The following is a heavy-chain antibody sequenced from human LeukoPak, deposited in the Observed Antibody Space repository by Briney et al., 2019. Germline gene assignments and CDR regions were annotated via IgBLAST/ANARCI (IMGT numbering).Heavy chain of an antibody. CDR1: GGSINSFC. V-gene: IGHV4-59*01. CDR3: ARVQLGIVWDAFDI. D-gene: IGHD7-27*01. J-gene: IGHJ3*02. CDR2: IFASDDTYSGST. Sequence: SETLSLTCTVSGGSINSFCWSWIRQSPGKGLEWIGYIFASDDTYSGSTNYNPSLKSRVTISVDTSKNQFSLKLSSVTAADTAVYYCARVQLGIVWDAFDIWGQGTMVTVSS.